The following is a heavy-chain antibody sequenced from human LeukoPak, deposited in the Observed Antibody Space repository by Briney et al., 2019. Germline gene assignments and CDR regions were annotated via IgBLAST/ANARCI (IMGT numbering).Heavy chain of an antibody. CDR1: GYSFTNYW. J-gene: IGHJ4*02. CDR3: AIPPGYCGNDCSFDH. CDR2: IYPGDYET. V-gene: IGHV5-51*01. D-gene: IGHD2-21*02. Sequence: GESLKISCMGSGYSFTNYWIFWVRQMPGKGLEWMGIIYPGDYETRYSPSFQGLVTISVDKSISTAYLQWSSLKASDTAMYYCAIPPGYCGNDCSFDHWGQGTLVTVSS.